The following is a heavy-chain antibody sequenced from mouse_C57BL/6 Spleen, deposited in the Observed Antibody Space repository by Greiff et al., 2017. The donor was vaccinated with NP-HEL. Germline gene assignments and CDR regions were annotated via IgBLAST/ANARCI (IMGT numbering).Heavy chain of an antibody. CDR3: ARGGQLRLRDYWYFDV. V-gene: IGHV5-17*01. CDR1: GFTFSDYG. Sequence: EVKLMESGGGLVKPGGSLKLSCAASGFTFSDYGMHWVRQAPEKGLEWVASISSGSSTIYYADTVKGRFTISRDNAKNTLFLQMTSLRSEDTAMYYCARGGQLRLRDYWYFDVWGTGTTVTVSS. J-gene: IGHJ1*03. CDR2: ISSGSSTI. D-gene: IGHD3-2*02.